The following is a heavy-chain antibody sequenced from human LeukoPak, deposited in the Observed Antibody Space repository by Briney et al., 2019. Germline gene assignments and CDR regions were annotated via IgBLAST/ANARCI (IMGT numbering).Heavy chain of an antibody. CDR1: GFTFNNYA. Sequence: GGSLRLSCAASGFTFNNYAMNWVRQAPGKGLEWVSAISSSGSNTYYADSVKGRFTISRDNSKNTLYLQMRSLRAEDTAVYYCAKDLSNWNYRGGDSWGQGTLVTVSS. CDR3: AKDLSNWNYRGGDS. J-gene: IGHJ4*02. D-gene: IGHD1-7*01. CDR2: ISSSGSNT. V-gene: IGHV3-23*01.